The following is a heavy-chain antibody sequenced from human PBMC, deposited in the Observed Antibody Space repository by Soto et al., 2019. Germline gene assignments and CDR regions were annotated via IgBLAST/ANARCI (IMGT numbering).Heavy chain of an antibody. Sequence: QVQLQQWGAGLLKPSETLSLTCAVYGGSFSGYYWSWIRQPPGKGLEWIGESNHCGSTNYNPSLKRRVTISVDTSKTQFSLKLSSVTAADTAVYYWARGGPFRKTSKGFDPWGQGTLVTVSS. CDR2: SNHCGST. CDR3: ARGGPFRKTSKGFDP. V-gene: IGHV4-34*01. J-gene: IGHJ5*02. CDR1: GGSFSGYY.